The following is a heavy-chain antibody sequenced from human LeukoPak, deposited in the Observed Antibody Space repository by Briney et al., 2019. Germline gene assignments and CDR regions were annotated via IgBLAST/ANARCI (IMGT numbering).Heavy chain of an antibody. CDR1: GGSISSGDYY. J-gene: IGHJ3*02. CDR3: AREVPLTTVTTQAFDI. Sequence: SETLSLTCTVSGGSISSGDYYWSWIRQPPGKGLEWIGSIYHSGSTYYNPSLKSRVTISVDTSKNQFSLKLSSVTAADTAVYYCAREVPLTTVTTQAFDIWGQGTMVTVSS. CDR2: IYHSGST. D-gene: IGHD4-17*01. V-gene: IGHV4-39*07.